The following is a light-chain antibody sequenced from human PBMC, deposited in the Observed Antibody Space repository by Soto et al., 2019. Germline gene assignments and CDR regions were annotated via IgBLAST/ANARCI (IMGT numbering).Light chain of an antibody. CDR3: CSYAGSVTYVV. CDR2: EGS. CDR1: SSDIGSYDL. J-gene: IGLJ2*01. V-gene: IGLV2-23*01. Sequence: QSALTQPASVSGSPGQSITISCTGTSSDIGSYDLVSWYQQHPARAPKLIIYEGSKRPSGVSMRFSGSKSGYTASLTISGLQAEDEADYFCCSYAGSVTYVVFGGGTKLNRP.